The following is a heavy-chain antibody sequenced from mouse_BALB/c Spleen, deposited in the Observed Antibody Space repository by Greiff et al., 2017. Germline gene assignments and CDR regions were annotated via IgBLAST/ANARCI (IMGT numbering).Heavy chain of an antibody. CDR3: ARDGYYRVDY. Sequence: EVKLMESGGGLVQPGGSRKLSCAASGFTFSSFGMHWVRQAPEKGLEWVAYISSGSSTIYYADTVKGRFTVSRDNPKNTLFLQMTSLRSEDTAMYYCARDGYYRVDYWGQGTSVTVSS. CDR1: GFTFSSFG. V-gene: IGHV5-17*02. D-gene: IGHD2-3*01. J-gene: IGHJ4*01. CDR2: ISSGSSTI.